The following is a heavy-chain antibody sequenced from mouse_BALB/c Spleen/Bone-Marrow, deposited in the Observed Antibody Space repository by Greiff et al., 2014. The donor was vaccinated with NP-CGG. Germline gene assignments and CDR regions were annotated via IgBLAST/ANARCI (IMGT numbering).Heavy chain of an antibody. D-gene: IGHD2-3*01. J-gene: IGHJ2*01. V-gene: IGHV7-3*02. Sequence: EVQLQQSGGGLVQPGGSRSLSCAPSGLTLPDYYISWVRRPPGKALEGLGFIRNKANGYTTEYSASVKGRFTISRDNSQSILYLQMNTLRAEDSATYYCARDRGLLRFDYWGQGTTLTVSS. CDR3: ARDRGLLRFDY. CDR2: IRNKANGYTT. CDR1: GLTLPDYY.